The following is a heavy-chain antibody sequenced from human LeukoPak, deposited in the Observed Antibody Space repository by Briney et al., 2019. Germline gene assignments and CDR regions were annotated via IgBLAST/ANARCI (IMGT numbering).Heavy chain of an antibody. J-gene: IGHJ4*02. CDR2: IYYSGST. Sequence: SETLSLTCTVSGGSISSYYWSWIRQPPGKGLEWIGYIYYSGSTNYNPSLKSRVTISVDTSKNQFSLKLSSVTAADMAVYYCARGGGGYAFDYWGQGTLVTVSS. D-gene: IGHD3-16*01. CDR3: ARGGGGYAFDY. V-gene: IGHV4-59*01. CDR1: GGSISSYY.